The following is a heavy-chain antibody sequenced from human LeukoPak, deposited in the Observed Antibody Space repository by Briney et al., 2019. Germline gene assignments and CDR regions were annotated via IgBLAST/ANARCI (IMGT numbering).Heavy chain of an antibody. CDR2: ISSSSSYI. CDR1: GFTFSSYS. J-gene: IGHJ4*02. D-gene: IGHD6-13*01. Sequence: MTGGSLRLSCAASGFTFSSYSMNWVRQAPGKGLEWVSSISSSSSYIYYAESVKGRFTISRDNAKNSLYLQMNSLRAEDMAVYYCARDGGVIAAAGMDNYFDYWGQGTLVTVSS. CDR3: ARDGGVIAAAGMDNYFDY. V-gene: IGHV3-21*01.